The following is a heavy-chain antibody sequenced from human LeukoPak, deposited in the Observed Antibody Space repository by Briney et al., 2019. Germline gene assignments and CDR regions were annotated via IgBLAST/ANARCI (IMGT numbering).Heavy chain of an antibody. Sequence: PGGSLRLSCAASGFTFSSYGMHWVRQAPGKGLEWVAVISYDGSNKYYADSVKGRFTISRDNSKNTLYLQMNSLRAEDTAVYYCARYNWNDVRWFGPWGQGTLVTVSS. V-gene: IGHV3-30*03. CDR1: GFTFSSYG. J-gene: IGHJ5*02. CDR2: ISYDGSNK. D-gene: IGHD1-1*01. CDR3: ARYNWNDVRWFGP.